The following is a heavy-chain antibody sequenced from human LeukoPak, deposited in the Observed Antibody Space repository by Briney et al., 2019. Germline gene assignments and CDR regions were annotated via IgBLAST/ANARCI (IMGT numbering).Heavy chain of an antibody. CDR3: VREGIYLAFDL. CDR2: IIDYDGHA. D-gene: IGHD3-16*02. V-gene: IGHV1-18*01. Sequence: ASVKVSCKASGYNFTTYGISRVRQAPGQGPEWMGWIIDYDGHARYSEKLKGRITLTTDRSTSTVYMELRSLTYDDTARYYCVREGIYLAFDLWGQGTLVSVSS. CDR1: GYNFTTYG. J-gene: IGHJ5*02.